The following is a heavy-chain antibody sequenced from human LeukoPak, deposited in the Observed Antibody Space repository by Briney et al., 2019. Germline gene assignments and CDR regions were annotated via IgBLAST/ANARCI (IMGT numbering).Heavy chain of an antibody. CDR3: ATSGSANL. V-gene: IGHV3-48*03. J-gene: IGHJ5*02. CDR2: ISSSGTTI. Sequence: GGSLRLSCVASGFTFSSFEMNWVRQAPGKGLEGVSYISSSGTTISYADSVRGRFTISRDNANNALYVQVNSLRVEDRAVLHCATSGSANLWGPGTLVTAS. D-gene: IGHD3-10*01. CDR1: GFTFSSFE.